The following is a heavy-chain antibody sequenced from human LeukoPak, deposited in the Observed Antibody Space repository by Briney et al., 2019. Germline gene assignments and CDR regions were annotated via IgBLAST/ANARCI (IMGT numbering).Heavy chain of an antibody. V-gene: IGHV3-7*01. Sequence: GGSLRLSCAASGLTFSSYWMSWVRQAPGKGLEWVANIKEDGSEQYYVDSLKGRFTISRDNAKNTLYLQMNSLRAEDTAVYYFARPRWGVGGQGSLVTVS. CDR3: ARPRWGV. CDR1: GLTFSSYW. CDR2: IKEDGSEQ. D-gene: IGHD3-10*01. J-gene: IGHJ4*02.